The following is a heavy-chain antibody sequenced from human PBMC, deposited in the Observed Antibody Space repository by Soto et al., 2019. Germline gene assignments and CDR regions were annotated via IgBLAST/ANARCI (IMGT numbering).Heavy chain of an antibody. CDR2: INAGNGNT. CDR3: ARDPYHVLMVNAPNLYGMDV. J-gene: IGHJ6*02. D-gene: IGHD2-8*01. CDR1: GYTFTSYA. V-gene: IGHV1-3*01. Sequence: ASVKVSCKASGYTFTSYAMHWVRQAPGQRLEWMGWINAGNGNTNYPQSLQGRLTMTTDTSTTTAYMELRNLRSDDTAVYYCARDPYHVLMVNAPNLYGMDVWGQGTTVTVSS.